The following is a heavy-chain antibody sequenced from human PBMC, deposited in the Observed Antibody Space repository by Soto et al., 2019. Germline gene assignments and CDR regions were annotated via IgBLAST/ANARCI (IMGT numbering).Heavy chain of an antibody. Sequence: SETLSLTCSVSGASISGFYWSWIRKSAGKGLEWIGRIYATGTTDYNPSLKSRVMMSVDTSKKQFSLKLRSVTAADTAVYYCVRDGTKTLRDWFDPWGQGMSVTVSS. CDR1: GASISGFY. CDR2: IYATGTT. V-gene: IGHV4-4*07. D-gene: IGHD1-1*01. J-gene: IGHJ5*02. CDR3: VRDGTKTLRDWFDP.